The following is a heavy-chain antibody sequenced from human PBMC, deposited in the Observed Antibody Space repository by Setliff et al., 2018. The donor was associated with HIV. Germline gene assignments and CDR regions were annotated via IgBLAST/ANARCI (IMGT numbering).Heavy chain of an antibody. CDR2: FHHSGST. Sequence: SETLSLTCSVSGYSINTAYYWGWIRQSPGKGLEWIGGFHHSGSTHYNPSLKSRVTISGQTSNNQFSLQLTSVTAADTAVYYCARDPNTGWYYLDFWGPGALVTVSS. J-gene: IGHJ4*02. V-gene: IGHV4-38-2*02. CDR1: GYSINTAYY. CDR3: ARDPNTGWYYLDF. D-gene: IGHD6-19*01.